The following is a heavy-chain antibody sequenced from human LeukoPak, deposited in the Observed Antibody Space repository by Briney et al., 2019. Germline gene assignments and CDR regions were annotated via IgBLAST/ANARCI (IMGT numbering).Heavy chain of an antibody. Sequence: ASVKVSCKASGYTFTSYGISWVRQAPGQGLEWMGWISAYNGNTNYAQKLQGRVTMTTDTFTSTAYMELRSLRSDDTAVYYCARDGSRPYYYGMDVWGQGTTVTVSS. J-gene: IGHJ6*02. CDR1: GYTFTSYG. CDR3: ARDGSRPYYYGMDV. V-gene: IGHV1-18*01. CDR2: ISAYNGNT. D-gene: IGHD3-10*01.